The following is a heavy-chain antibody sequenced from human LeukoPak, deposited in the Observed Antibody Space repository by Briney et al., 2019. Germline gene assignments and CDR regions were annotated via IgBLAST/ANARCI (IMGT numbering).Heavy chain of an antibody. CDR3: ARAPNTYYDFWSGYYTGTTYLDY. CDR1: GRSISSYY. Sequence: SETLSLTCTVSGRSISSYYWSWIRQPPGKGLEWIGYIYYSGSTYYNPSLKSRVTISVDTSKNQFSLKLSSVTAADTAVYYCARAPNTYYDFWSGYYTGTTYLDYWGQGTLVTVSS. V-gene: IGHV4-59*08. J-gene: IGHJ4*02. D-gene: IGHD3-3*01. CDR2: IYYSGST.